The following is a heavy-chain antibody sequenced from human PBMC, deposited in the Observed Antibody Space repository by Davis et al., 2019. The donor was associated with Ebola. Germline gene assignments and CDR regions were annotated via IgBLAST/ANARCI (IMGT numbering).Heavy chain of an antibody. D-gene: IGHD4-17*01. CDR2: IHYSGTP. CDR3: ARLRLHGEIDY. J-gene: IGHJ4*02. Sequence: PSETLSLTCTVSAGSISSSSDYWSWIRQPPGKGLEWIAYIHYSGTPNYNPSVKRGVTMSIDTSKNQLSLKLSSVTAADTAVYYCARLRLHGEIDYWGQGILVTVSS. CDR1: AGSISSSSDY. V-gene: IGHV4-61*05.